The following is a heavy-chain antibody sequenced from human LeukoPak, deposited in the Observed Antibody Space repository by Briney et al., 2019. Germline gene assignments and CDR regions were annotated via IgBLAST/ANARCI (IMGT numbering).Heavy chain of an antibody. CDR2: ISGSGGTT. D-gene: IGHD1-26*01. CDR3: AKSRGESRGASNY. J-gene: IGHJ4*02. CDR1: GFTFSSYA. Sequence: GGSLRLSCAASGFTFSSYAMNWVRQAPGKGLEWVSFISGSGGTTYYADSVKGRFTISRDSSKNTLYLQMNSLRAEDTAVYYYAKSRGESRGASNYWGQGTLVTVSS. V-gene: IGHV3-23*01.